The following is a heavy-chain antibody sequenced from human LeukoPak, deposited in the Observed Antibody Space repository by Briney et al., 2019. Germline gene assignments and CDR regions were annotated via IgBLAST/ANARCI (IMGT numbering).Heavy chain of an antibody. CDR1: GYSFTTYF. CDR2: VNPSTGST. D-gene: IGHD3-16*01. Sequence: ASVTVSCKASGYSFTTYFIHWVRQAPGQGLEWLGLVNPSTGSTKYAQTFQGRVTMSRDTSTNTVYMELASLRSEDTAVYYCARLGLGEAFDTWGHGTMVTVSS. J-gene: IGHJ3*02. CDR3: ARLGLGEAFDT. V-gene: IGHV1-46*01.